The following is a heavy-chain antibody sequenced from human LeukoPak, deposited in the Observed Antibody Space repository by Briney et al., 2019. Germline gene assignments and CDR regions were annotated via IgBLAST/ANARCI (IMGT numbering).Heavy chain of an antibody. CDR3: ASGAYPDGYTSYFDY. V-gene: IGHV4-34*01. CDR1: GGSFSGYY. CDR2: INHSGST. Sequence: PSETLSLACAVYGGSFSGYYWSWIRQPPGKGLEWIGEINHSGSTNYNPSLKSRVTISVDTPKNQFSLKLSSVTAADTAVYYCASGAYPDGYTSYFDYWGQGTLVTVFS. D-gene: IGHD5-12*01. J-gene: IGHJ4*02.